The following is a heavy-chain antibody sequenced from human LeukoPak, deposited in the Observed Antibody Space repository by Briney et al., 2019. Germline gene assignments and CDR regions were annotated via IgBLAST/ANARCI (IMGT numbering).Heavy chain of an antibody. Sequence: SVKVSCKASGGTFSSYAISWVRQAPGQGLEWMGGIIPIFGTANYAQKFQGRVTITTDESTSTAYMELSSLRSEDTAVSYCAREEEDYYDSSGLFDPWGQGTLVTVSS. D-gene: IGHD3-22*01. CDR3: AREEEDYYDSSGLFDP. CDR2: IIPIFGTA. CDR1: GGTFSSYA. V-gene: IGHV1-69*05. J-gene: IGHJ5*02.